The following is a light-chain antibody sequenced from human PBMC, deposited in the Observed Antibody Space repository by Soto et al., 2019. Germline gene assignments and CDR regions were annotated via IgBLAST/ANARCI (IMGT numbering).Light chain of an antibody. CDR1: SSDVGGYNY. J-gene: IGLJ1*01. V-gene: IGLV2-14*01. CDR2: EVT. Sequence: QSALTQPASVSGSPGQSITISCTGTSSDVGGYNYVSWYQQHPGKAPKLMIYEVTDRPSGVSNRFSGSESGNTASLTISGLQAEDEAEYYCSSYTNINTRACVFGTGTKVTVL. CDR3: SSYTNINTRACV.